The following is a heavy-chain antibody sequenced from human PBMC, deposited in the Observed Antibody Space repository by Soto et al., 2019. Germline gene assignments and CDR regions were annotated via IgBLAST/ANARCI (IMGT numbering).Heavy chain of an antibody. D-gene: IGHD6-13*01. J-gene: IGHJ4*02. CDR2: IYGAAST. CDR1: GFTVSSNY. CDR3: ARDGPSLSRYFSDS. V-gene: IGHV3-66*01. Sequence: EVQLVESGGGLVQPGGSLRLSCAASGFTVSSNYMNWVRQAPGKGLEWVSIIYGAASTYYADSVKGRFTISRDNSKNTLDLEMNSLPGEYTSVYHCARDGPSLSRYFSDSWRQGTLVTLS.